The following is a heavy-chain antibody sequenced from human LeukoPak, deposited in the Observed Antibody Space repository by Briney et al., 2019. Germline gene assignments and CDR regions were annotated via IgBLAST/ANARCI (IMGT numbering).Heavy chain of an antibody. V-gene: IGHV4-59*12. Sequence: PSETLSLTCTVSGGSISSYYWSWIRQPPGKGLEWIGYIHYSGSTHYNPSLKSRVTISVDTSKNQFSLKLSSVTAADTAVYYCARGNGAYEEYYFDYWGQGTLVTVSS. D-gene: IGHD4-17*01. J-gene: IGHJ4*02. CDR3: ARGNGAYEEYYFDY. CDR2: IHYSGST. CDR1: GGSISSYY.